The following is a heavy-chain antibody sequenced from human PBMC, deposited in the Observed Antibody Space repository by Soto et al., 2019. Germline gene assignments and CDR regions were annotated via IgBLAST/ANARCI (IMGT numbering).Heavy chain of an antibody. V-gene: IGHV3-30*18. D-gene: IGHD6-13*01. CDR2: ISYDGSNK. Sequence: GGSLRLSCAASGFTFSSYGMHWVRQAPGKGLEWVAVISYDGSNKYYADSVKGRFTISRDNSKNTLYLQMNSLRAEDTAVYYCAKTSAAGDYYYYGMDVWGQGTTVTVSS. J-gene: IGHJ6*02. CDR1: GFTFSSYG. CDR3: AKTSAAGDYYYYGMDV.